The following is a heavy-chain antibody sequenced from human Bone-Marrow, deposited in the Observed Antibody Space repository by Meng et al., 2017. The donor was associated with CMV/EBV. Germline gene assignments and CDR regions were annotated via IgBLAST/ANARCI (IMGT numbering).Heavy chain of an antibody. CDR2: IRYDGSNK. D-gene: IGHD3-3*02. Sequence: GESLKISCAASGFTFSSYSMNWVRQAPGKGLEWVAFIRYDGSNKYYADSVKGRFTISRDNSKNTLYLQMNSLRAEDTAVYYCAKGIGLIDYWGQGTLVTVSS. CDR3: AKGIGLIDY. V-gene: IGHV3-30*02. J-gene: IGHJ4*02. CDR1: GFTFSSYS.